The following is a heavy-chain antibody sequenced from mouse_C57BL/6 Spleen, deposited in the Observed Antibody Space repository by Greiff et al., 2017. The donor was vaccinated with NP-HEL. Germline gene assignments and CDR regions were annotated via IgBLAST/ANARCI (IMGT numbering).Heavy chain of an antibody. D-gene: IGHD2-2*01. CDR2: INPNNGGT. V-gene: IGHV1-22*01. CDR1: GYTFTDYN. Sequence: EVQLQQSGPELVKPGASVKMSCKASGYTFTDYNMHWVKQSHGKSLEWIGYINPNNGGTSYNQKFKGKATLTVNKSSSTAYMELRSLTSEDSAVYYCANLYGYDGGYYAMDYWGQGPSVTVSS. J-gene: IGHJ4*01. CDR3: ANLYGYDGGYYAMDY.